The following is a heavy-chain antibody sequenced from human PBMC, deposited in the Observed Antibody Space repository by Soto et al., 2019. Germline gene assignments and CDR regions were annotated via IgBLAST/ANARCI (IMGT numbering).Heavy chain of an antibody. CDR1: GFTFSSYA. V-gene: IGHV3-30-3*01. D-gene: IGHD2-15*01. CDR2: ISYDGNNK. J-gene: IGHJ5*02. Sequence: QVQLVESGGGVVQPGMSLRLSCAASGFTFSSYAMHWVRQAPGKGLEWVADISYDGNNKYYADYVKGRFTISRDNSKHTLYLQMNSLRDEDTAVYYCARDAVVAARYGWFDPWGQGILVSVSS. CDR3: ARDAVVAARYGWFDP.